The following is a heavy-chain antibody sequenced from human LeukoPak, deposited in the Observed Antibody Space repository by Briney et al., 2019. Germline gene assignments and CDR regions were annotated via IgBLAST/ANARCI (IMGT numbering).Heavy chain of an antibody. CDR1: GFTFSTNS. J-gene: IGHJ4*02. V-gene: IGHV3-21*01. CDR3: ARADVSSGWHFDC. CDR2: ISGSTSYI. Sequence: GGSLRLSCAASGFTFSTNSMNWVRQAPGKGLEWVSFISGSTSYIYYADSVKGRFTISRDNAKNSLYLQMNSLRAEDTAVYYCARADVSSGWHFDCWGQGTLVTVSS. D-gene: IGHD6-19*01.